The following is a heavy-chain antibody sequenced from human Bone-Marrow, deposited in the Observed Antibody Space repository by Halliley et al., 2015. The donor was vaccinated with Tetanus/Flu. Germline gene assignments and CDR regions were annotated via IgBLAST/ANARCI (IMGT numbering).Heavy chain of an antibody. D-gene: IGHD3-10*01. Sequence: SLRLSCAASGFTFRSYGMHWVRQAQGKGLEWVAVIWNDGTKKYYADSVKGRFTISRDNSRDTLDLQMNSLRDEDTAVYYCAREGGGFGEDLPRPHYGMGVWGQGTRVPVSS. CDR1: GFTFRSYG. CDR3: AREGGGFGEDLPRPHYGMGV. CDR2: IWNDGTKK. V-gene: IGHV3-33*01. J-gene: IGHJ6*02.